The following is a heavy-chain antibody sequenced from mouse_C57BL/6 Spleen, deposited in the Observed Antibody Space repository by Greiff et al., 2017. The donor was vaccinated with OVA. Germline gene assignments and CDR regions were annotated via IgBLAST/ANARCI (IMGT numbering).Heavy chain of an antibody. V-gene: IGHV1-69*01. CDR2: IDPSDSYT. Sequence: VQLQQPGAELVMPGASVKLSCKASGYTFTSYWMHWVKQRPGQGLEWIGEIDPSDSYTNYNQKFKGKSTLTVDKSSSTAYMQLSSLTSEDSAVYYCARGSKGPYYWGQGTTLTVSS. D-gene: IGHD1-3*01. CDR3: ARGSKGPYY. CDR1: GYTFTSYW. J-gene: IGHJ2*01.